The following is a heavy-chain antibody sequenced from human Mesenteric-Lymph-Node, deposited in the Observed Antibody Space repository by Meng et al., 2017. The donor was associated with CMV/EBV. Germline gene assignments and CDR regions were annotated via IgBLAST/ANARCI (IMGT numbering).Heavy chain of an antibody. CDR2: INWNGGST. CDR1: GFTFDDYG. V-gene: IGHV3-20*01. D-gene: IGHD3-22*01. Sequence: GESLKISCAASGFTFDDYGMSWVRQAPGKGLEWVSGINWNGGSTGYADSVKGRFTISRDNAKNSLYLQMNSLRAEDTALYHCARASDPNYYDSSGYRGAFDIWGQGTMVTVS. J-gene: IGHJ3*02. CDR3: ARASDPNYYDSSGYRGAFDI.